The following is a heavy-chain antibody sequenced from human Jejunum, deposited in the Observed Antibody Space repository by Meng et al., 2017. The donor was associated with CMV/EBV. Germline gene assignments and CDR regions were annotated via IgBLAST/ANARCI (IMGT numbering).Heavy chain of an antibody. D-gene: IGHD1-1*01. J-gene: IGHJ4*02. CDR2: INSDGSTT. V-gene: IGHV3-74*01. CDR1: GFTVSNSW. Sequence: LCGAASGFTVSNSWMHWVRQAPGKGLTWVSRINSDGSTTNYAGSVKGRFTISRDKAKNTLYLQMNSLGVEDTAVYYCATAGNYRFDNWGQGTLVTVSS. CDR3: ATAGNYRFDN.